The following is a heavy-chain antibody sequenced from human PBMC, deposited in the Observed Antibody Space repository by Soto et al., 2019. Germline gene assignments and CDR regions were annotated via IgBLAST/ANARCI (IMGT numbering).Heavy chain of an antibody. D-gene: IGHD2-2*01. V-gene: IGHV3-23*01. CDR2: ISGSGSRT. J-gene: IGHJ6*02. CDR1: GFTFSTYA. CDR3: ASDCSDTSCYSGYFYGMDV. Sequence: GGSLRLSCAASGFTFSTYAMTWVRQAPGKGLEWVSGISGSGSRTYYADFVSGRFTISRDKSKNTLYLQMNSLRAEDTAVYYCASDCSDTSCYSGYFYGMDVWGQGTTVTVSS.